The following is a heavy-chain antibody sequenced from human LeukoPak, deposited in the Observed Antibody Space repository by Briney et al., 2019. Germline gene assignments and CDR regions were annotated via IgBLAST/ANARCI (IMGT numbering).Heavy chain of an antibody. CDR3: ARGRDSRGYQFKGFEY. CDR2: IYYSGST. CDR1: GGSISSSSYY. Sequence: SETLSLTCTVSGGSISSSSYYWGWIRQPPGKGLEWIGSIYYSGSTYYNPSLKSRVTISLDTSKNQFSLRLSSVTAADTAVYYCARGRDSRGYQFKGFEYWGQGTLVTVSS. D-gene: IGHD3-22*01. J-gene: IGHJ4*02. V-gene: IGHV4-39*07.